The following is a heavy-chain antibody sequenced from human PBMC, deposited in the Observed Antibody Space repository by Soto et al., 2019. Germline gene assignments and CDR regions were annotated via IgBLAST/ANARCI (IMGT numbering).Heavy chain of an antibody. D-gene: IGHD2-15*01. CDR3: ARHVAVPRTRGFDY. CDR2: IYSSGTT. CDR1: GGSFNSDGYY. J-gene: IGHJ4*02. Sequence: SETLSLTCTVSGGSFNSDGYYWSWIRQHPEKGLEWIGYIYSSGTTTYNPSLKSRITISVDKSASQISLTLNSVTAADTAIYYCARHVAVPRTRGFDYWGQGTPVTVSS. V-gene: IGHV4-31*03.